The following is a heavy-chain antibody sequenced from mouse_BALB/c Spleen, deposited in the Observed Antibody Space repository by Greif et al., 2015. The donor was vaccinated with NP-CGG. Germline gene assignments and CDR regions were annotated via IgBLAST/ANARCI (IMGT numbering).Heavy chain of an antibody. V-gene: IGHV1S81*02. CDR3: TRSRDPSYWYFDV. J-gene: IGHJ1*01. CDR2: INPSNGGA. D-gene: IGHD3-3*01. CDR1: GYTFTSYY. Sequence: VQLQQSGAELVKPGASVKLSCKASGYTFTSYYMYWVKQRPGQGLEWIGGINPSNGGANFNEKFKSKATLTVDKSSSTAYMQLSSLTSEDSAVYYCTRSRDPSYWYFDVWGAGTTVTVSS.